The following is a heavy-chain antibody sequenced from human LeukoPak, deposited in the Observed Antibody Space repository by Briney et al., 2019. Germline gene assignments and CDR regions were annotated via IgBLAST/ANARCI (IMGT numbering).Heavy chain of an antibody. CDR3: ARGDDGAY. CDR1: GFTFDIYG. CDR2: ISSGSSPK. J-gene: IGHJ4*02. V-gene: IGHV3-48*04. Sequence: PGGSLRLSCAASGFTFDIYGVNWIRQAPGKGLEWVSHISSGSSPKYYADSVRGRFTISRDNAKKSLYLQMNSLRVEDTAVYYCARGDDGAYWGQGTLVTVSS. D-gene: IGHD3-16*01.